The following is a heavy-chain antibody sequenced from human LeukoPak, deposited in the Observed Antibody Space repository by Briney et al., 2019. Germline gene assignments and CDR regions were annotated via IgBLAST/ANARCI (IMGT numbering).Heavy chain of an antibody. D-gene: IGHD3-16*02. Sequence: PGGSLRLSCAASGFTFSNAWMSWVRRAPGKGLEWVGRIQSKTDGGTRDYAAPVKGRFTISRDDSKNTLYLQMNSLKTEDTAVYYCTTGLYVWGSYRPLDYWGQGTLVTVSS. CDR1: GFTFSNAW. CDR2: IQSKTDGGTR. CDR3: TTGLYVWGSYRPLDY. V-gene: IGHV3-15*01. J-gene: IGHJ4*02.